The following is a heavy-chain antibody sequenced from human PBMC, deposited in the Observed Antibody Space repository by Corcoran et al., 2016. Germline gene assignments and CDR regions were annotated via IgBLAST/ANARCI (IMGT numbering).Heavy chain of an antibody. J-gene: IGHJ4*02. Sequence: EVQLVESRGGLVQPGRSLRLSCTASGFTFGDYDMCLFRQAPGKGLEWVGFIRSKAYGGTTEYAASVKDSFTISRDDSKSIAYLQMNSLKTEDTAVYYCSSGRGSGAFDYWGQGTLVTVSS. CDR2: IRSKAYGGTT. V-gene: IGHV3-49*03. CDR3: SSGRGSGAFDY. CDR1: GFTFGDYD. D-gene: IGHD3-10*01.